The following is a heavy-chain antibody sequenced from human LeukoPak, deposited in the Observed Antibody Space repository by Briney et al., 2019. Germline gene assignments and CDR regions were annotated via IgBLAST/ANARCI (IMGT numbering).Heavy chain of an antibody. CDR3: ARDVYGADY. J-gene: IGHJ4*02. D-gene: IGHD4-17*01. V-gene: IGHV4-34*01. Sequence: SETLSLTCAVYGGSFSGYYWSWIRQPPGKGLEWIGEINHSGSTNYNPSLKSRVTISVDTSENQFSLKLSSVTAADSAVYYCARDVYGADYWGQGTLVTVSS. CDR2: INHSGST. CDR1: GGSFSGYY.